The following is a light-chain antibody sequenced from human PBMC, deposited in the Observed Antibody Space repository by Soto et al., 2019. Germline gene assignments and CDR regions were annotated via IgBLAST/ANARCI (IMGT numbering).Light chain of an antibody. CDR3: QTWGTGDWV. Sequence: QPVLTQSPSASASLGASVKFTCTLTSGYSTYAIAWHQQQPEMGPRYLMKVNSDGSHSKGDGIPDRFSGSSSGAERYLTISSLLSEDEADYSCQTWGTGDWVFGGGTKLTVL. CDR1: SGYSTYA. J-gene: IGLJ3*02. V-gene: IGLV4-69*01. CDR2: VNSDGSH.